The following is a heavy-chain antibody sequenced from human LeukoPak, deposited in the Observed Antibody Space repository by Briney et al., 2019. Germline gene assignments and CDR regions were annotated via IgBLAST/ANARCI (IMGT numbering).Heavy chain of an antibody. CDR1: GGSFSGYY. CDR3: ARYYYDSSGFDY. V-gene: IGHV4-59*01. D-gene: IGHD3-22*01. Sequence: SETLSLTCAVYGGSFSGYYWGWIRQPPGKGLEWIGYIYYSGSTNYNPSLKSRVTISVDTSKNQFSLKLSSVTAADTAVYYCARYYYDSSGFDYWGQGTLVTVSS. J-gene: IGHJ4*02. CDR2: IYYSGST.